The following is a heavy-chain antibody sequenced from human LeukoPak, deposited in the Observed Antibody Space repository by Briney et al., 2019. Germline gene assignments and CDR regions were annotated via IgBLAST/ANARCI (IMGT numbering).Heavy chain of an antibody. CDR3: ARGSRAFDI. V-gene: IGHV3-33*01. CDR2: IWYDGSNK. CDR1: GFTFSSYG. Sequence: PGGSLRLSCAASGFTFSSYGMHWVRQAPGKGLAWVAVIWYDGSNKYYADSVKGRFTISRDNSKNTLYLQMNSLRAEDTAVYYCARGSRAFDIWGQGTMVTVSS. J-gene: IGHJ3*02.